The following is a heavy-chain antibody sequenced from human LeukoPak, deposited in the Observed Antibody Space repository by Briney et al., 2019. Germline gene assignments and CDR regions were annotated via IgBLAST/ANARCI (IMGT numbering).Heavy chain of an antibody. Sequence: GESLKISFKGSGYSFTNYWIGWVRQMPGKGLEWMGIIYPGESDARHSPSFQGQVTISADKSTSTAYLQWSSLKASDTAMYYCARQIVGATAFDIWGQGTMVTVSS. CDR3: ARQIVGATAFDI. CDR1: GYSFTNYW. CDR2: IYPGESDA. J-gene: IGHJ3*02. D-gene: IGHD1-26*01. V-gene: IGHV5-51*01.